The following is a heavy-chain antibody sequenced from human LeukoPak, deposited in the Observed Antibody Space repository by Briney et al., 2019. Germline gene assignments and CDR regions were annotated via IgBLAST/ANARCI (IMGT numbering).Heavy chain of an antibody. J-gene: IGHJ4*02. CDR2: ISGRGGNT. CDR1: GFTVSSYA. D-gene: IGHD1-20*01. V-gene: IGHV3-23*01. CDR3: AKHPEPGITGTTHAY. Sequence: PGGSLRLSCAASGFTVSSYAMSWVRQAPGRGLEWVSAISGRGGNTYYAGSVKGRFTISRDNSKHPLYLQMNSLRAGDTAVYYCAKHPEPGITGTTHAYWGQGTLVTVSS.